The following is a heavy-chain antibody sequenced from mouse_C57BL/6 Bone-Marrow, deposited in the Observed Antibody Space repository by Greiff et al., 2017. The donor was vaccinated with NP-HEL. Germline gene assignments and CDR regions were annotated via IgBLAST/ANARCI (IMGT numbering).Heavy chain of an antibody. J-gene: IGHJ4*01. Sequence: QVQLKESGPELVKPGASVKISCKASGYAFSSSWMNWVKQRPGKGLEWIGRIYPGDGDTNYNGKFKGKATLTADKSSSTAYMQLSSLTSEDSAVYFCGWLLCYYAMDYWGQGTSVTVSS. CDR3: GWLLCYYAMDY. CDR1: GYAFSSSW. CDR2: IYPGDGDT. D-gene: IGHD2-3*01. V-gene: IGHV1-82*01.